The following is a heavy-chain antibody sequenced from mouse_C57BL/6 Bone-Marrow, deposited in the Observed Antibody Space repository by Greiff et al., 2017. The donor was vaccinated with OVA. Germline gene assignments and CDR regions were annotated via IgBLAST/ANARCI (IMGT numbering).Heavy chain of an antibody. J-gene: IGHJ1*03. CDR2: IDPENGDT. CDR1: GFNIKDDY. V-gene: IGHV14-4*01. CDR3: TRRDYYSTGYFDV. D-gene: IGHD1-1*01. Sequence: VQLQQSGAELVRPGASVKLSCTASGFNIKDDYMHWVKQRPEQGLEWIGWIDPENGDTEYASKFRGKATITADTSSNTAYLQLSSLTSEDTAVYYCTRRDYYSTGYFDVWGTGTTVTVSS.